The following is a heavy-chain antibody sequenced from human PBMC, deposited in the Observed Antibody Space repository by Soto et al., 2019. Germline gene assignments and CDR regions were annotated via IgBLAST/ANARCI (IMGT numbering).Heavy chain of an antibody. CDR3: ARNGKSSVISKTYGMDV. D-gene: IGHD1-1*01. Sequence: GESLKISCKGSGYRFGSQWISWVRQVPGKVLEWMGRIDPSDSYTSYSPSFQGHVTISTDNSISTAYLQWSSLKASDTAMYYCARNGKSSVISKTYGMDVWGQGTTVTVSS. J-gene: IGHJ6*02. V-gene: IGHV5-10-1*01. CDR1: GYRFGSQW. CDR2: IDPSDSYT.